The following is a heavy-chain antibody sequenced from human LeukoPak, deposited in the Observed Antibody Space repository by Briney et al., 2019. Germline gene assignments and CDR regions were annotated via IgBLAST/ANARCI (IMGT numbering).Heavy chain of an antibody. CDR1: GGSISSYY. J-gene: IGHJ2*01. D-gene: IGHD5-24*01. CDR3: ARHVVEMATTYWYFDL. V-gene: IGHV4-59*08. CDR2: ISHTGST. Sequence: TSETPSLTCTVSGGSISSYYWSWIRQPPGKGLVWIGYISHTGSTKYNPSLKSRVTISVDTSKNQISLNVTSVTAADTAVYYCARHVVEMATTYWYFDLWGRGTLVTVSS.